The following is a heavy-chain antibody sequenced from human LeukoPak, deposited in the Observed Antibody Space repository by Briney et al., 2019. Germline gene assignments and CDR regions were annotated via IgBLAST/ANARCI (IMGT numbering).Heavy chain of an antibody. D-gene: IGHD1-26*01. CDR3: ARRRGIVGATRPFDH. J-gene: IGHJ4*02. CDR1: GGSISSYY. V-gene: IGHV4-59*12. CDR2: IYYSGST. Sequence: PSETLSLTCTVSGGSISSYYWSWIRQPPGKGLEWIGYIYYSGSTNYNPSLKSRVTISVDTSKNQFSLKLSSVTAADTAVYYCARRRGIVGATRPFDHWGQGTLVTVSS.